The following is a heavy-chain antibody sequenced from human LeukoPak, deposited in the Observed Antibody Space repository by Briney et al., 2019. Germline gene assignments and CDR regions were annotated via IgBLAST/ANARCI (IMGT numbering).Heavy chain of an antibody. V-gene: IGHV1-18*04. Sequence: GASVKVSCKASGYTFTGYYMHWVRPAPGQGLEWMGWISAYNGNTNYAQKLQGRVTMTTDTSTSTAYMELRSLRSDDTAVYYCARGIDTVVGRNDRHDAFDIWGQGTMVTVSS. CDR1: GYTFTGYY. J-gene: IGHJ3*02. D-gene: IGHD4-23*01. CDR3: ARGIDTVVGRNDRHDAFDI. CDR2: ISAYNGNT.